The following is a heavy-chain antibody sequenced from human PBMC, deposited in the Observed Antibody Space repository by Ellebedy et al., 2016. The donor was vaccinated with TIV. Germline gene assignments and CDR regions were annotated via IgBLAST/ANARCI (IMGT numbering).Heavy chain of an antibody. Sequence: SLKISCAGSGLRFDYYAMHWVRQAPGKGLEWVAGITWSGDDKEYGDSVRGRFTISRDNAENSLFLQMDSLTGEDTAFYYCVKDPGSGWSRYFDLWGRGTLVTVSS. J-gene: IGHJ2*01. CDR1: GLRFDYYA. V-gene: IGHV3-9*01. D-gene: IGHD6-19*01. CDR3: VKDPGSGWSRYFDL. CDR2: ITWSGDDK.